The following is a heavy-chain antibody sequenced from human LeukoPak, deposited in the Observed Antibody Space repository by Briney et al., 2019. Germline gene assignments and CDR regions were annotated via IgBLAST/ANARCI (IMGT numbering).Heavy chain of an antibody. D-gene: IGHD6-19*01. CDR1: GGSISSSSYY. J-gene: IGHJ5*02. Sequence: SSETLSLTCTVSGGSISSSSYYWGWIRQPPGKGLEWIGSIYYSGSPYYNPSLKSRVTISVDTSKNQFSLKLSSVTAADTAVYYCARGGFGSGWYFNWFDPWGQGTLVTVSS. CDR2: IYYSGSP. V-gene: IGHV4-39*07. CDR3: ARGGFGSGWYFNWFDP.